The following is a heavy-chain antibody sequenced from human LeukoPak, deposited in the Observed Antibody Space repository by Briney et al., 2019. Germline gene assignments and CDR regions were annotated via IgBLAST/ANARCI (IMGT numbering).Heavy chain of an antibody. CDR3: ARDRGYSYGYYFDY. J-gene: IGHJ4*02. CDR1: GFTVSSNY. D-gene: IGHD5-18*01. V-gene: IGHV3-53*01. Sequence: PGGSLRLSCAASGFTVSSNYMSWVRQAPGKGLEWVSVIYSGGSTYYADSVKGRFTIPRDNSKNTLYLQMNSLRAEDTAVYYCARDRGYSYGYYFDYWGQGTLVTVSS. CDR2: IYSGGST.